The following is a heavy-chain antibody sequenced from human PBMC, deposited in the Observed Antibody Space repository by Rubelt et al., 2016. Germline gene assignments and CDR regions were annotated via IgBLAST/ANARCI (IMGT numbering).Heavy chain of an antibody. V-gene: IGHV1-2*02. CDR1: GYTFTGYY. Sequence: QVQLVQSGAEVKKPGASVKVSCKASGYTFTGYYMHWVRQAPGQGLEWMGWINPNSGGTNYAQKFQGRVTMTRDTSINTAYMELSRLRSDDTAVYYCARDIAYCGGDCYSHPTNNWFDPWGQGTLVTVSS. CDR2: INPNSGGT. CDR3: ARDIAYCGGDCYSHPTNNWFDP. J-gene: IGHJ5*02. D-gene: IGHD2-21*02.